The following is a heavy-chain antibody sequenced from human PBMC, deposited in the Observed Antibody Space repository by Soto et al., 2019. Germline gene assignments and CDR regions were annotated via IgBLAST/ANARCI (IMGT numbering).Heavy chain of an antibody. V-gene: IGHV4-59*08. J-gene: IGHJ2*01. D-gene: IGHD6-13*01. CDR2: IYYSGIT. CDR1: GGSISSHY. Sequence: QVQLQESSPGLVKPSETLSLTCTVSGGSISSHYWSWIRQPPGRGLEWIGFIYYSGITDSNPSLKSRVTISLDTSKNQLSLRLSSVTAADTAVYYCARPRGIAPAVWYFDLWGRGTLVTVSS. CDR3: ARPRGIAPAVWYFDL.